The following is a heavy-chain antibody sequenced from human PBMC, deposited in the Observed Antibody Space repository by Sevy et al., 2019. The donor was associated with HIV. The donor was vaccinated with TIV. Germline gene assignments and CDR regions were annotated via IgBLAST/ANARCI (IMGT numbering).Heavy chain of an antibody. J-gene: IGHJ6*02. CDR3: SLRAGAYGMDV. V-gene: IGHV3-74*01. CDR1: GFTFSSYW. CDR2: INSDGSST. Sequence: GGSLRLSCAASGFTFSSYWMHWVRQAPGKGLVWVSRINSDGSSTSYADSVKGRFTISRDNAKNTLYLQMNSLRAEDTAVYYCSLRAGAYGMDVWGQGTTVTVSS.